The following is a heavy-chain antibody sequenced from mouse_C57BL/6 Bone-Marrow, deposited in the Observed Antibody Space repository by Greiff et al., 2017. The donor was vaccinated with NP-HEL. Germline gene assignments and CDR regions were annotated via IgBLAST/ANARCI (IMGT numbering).Heavy chain of an antibody. Sequence: VQLQQSGAELVRPGTSVKMSCKASGYTFTNYWIGWAKKRPGHGLEWIGDIYPGGGYPNYNEKFKGKATLTADKSSSTAYMQFSSLTSEDSAIYYCAREESYGNYGYFDVWGTGTTVTVSS. D-gene: IGHD2-1*01. CDR1: GYTFTNYW. CDR3: AREESYGNYGYFDV. V-gene: IGHV1-63*01. J-gene: IGHJ1*03. CDR2: IYPGGGYP.